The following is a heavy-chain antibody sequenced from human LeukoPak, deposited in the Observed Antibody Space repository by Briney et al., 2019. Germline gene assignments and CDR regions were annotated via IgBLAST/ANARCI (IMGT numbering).Heavy chain of an antibody. CDR3: ARGPGYSSSPPEKNYYYYGMDV. D-gene: IGHD6-13*01. CDR1: GGSISNHY. J-gene: IGHJ6*02. V-gene: IGHV4-59*11. Sequence: PSETLSLTCTVSGGSISNHYWSWIRQPPGKGLEWIGYIYYSGSTNYNPSLKSRVTISVDTSKNQFSLKLSSVTAADTAVYYCARGPGYSSSPPEKNYYYYGMDVWGQGTTVTVSS. CDR2: IYYSGST.